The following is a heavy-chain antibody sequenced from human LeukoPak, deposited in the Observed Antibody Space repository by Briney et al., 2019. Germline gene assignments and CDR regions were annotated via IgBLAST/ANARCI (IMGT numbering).Heavy chain of an antibody. CDR2: ISSNGATT. J-gene: IGHJ4*02. D-gene: IGHD3-16*01. CDR1: GFTFNRFY. V-gene: IGHV3-64D*06. Sequence: GGSLRLSCSASGFTFNRFYLHWVRQAPGKGLEFVSHISSNGATTYYADSVEGRFTISRDNSKNTLYLQMSSLRADDTAVYYCAKEVEGGGGYWGQGTLVTVSS. CDR3: AKEVEGGGGY.